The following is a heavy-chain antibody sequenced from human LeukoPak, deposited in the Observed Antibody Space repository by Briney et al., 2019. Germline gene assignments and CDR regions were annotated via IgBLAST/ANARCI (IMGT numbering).Heavy chain of an antibody. CDR2: INHSGST. J-gene: IGHJ4*02. CDR3: ARLTWVSWYGDLSRTFFDW. CDR1: GGSFSGYY. D-gene: IGHD6-13*01. Sequence: RPSETLSLTCAVYGGSFSGYYWSWIRQPPGKGLEWIGEINHSGSTNYNPSLKSRVTISVDTSKNQFSLKLSSVTAADTAVYYCARLTWVSWYGDLSRTFFDWWGQGTLVTVSS. V-gene: IGHV4-34*01.